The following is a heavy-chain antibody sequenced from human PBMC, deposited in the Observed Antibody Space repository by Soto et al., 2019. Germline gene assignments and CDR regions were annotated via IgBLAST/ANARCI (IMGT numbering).Heavy chain of an antibody. V-gene: IGHV4-59*01. Sequence: SETLSLTCTVSGGSISSYYWSWIRQPPGKGLEWIGYIYYSGSTNYNPSLKSRVTISVDTSKNQFSLKLSSVTAADTAVYYCARTLIEGAAGRANYYYYYMDVWGKGTTVNVSS. CDR1: GGSISSYY. CDR3: ARTLIEGAAGRANYYYYYMDV. CDR2: IYYSGST. J-gene: IGHJ6*03. D-gene: IGHD6-13*01.